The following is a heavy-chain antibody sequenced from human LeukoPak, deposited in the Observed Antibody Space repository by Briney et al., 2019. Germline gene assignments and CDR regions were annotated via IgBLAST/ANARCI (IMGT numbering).Heavy chain of an antibody. D-gene: IGHD4-17*01. CDR1: GFTFSTYG. CDR3: AKGSGYGDSADDY. Sequence: GGSLRLSCVASGFTFSTYGMHWVRQAPGKGLEWVGVISYDGNNKYYADSVRGRFTISRDNSENTVYLQLNNLRAEDTAVYYCAKGSGYGDSADDYWGQGTLVTVSS. V-gene: IGHV3-30*18. CDR2: ISYDGNNK. J-gene: IGHJ4*02.